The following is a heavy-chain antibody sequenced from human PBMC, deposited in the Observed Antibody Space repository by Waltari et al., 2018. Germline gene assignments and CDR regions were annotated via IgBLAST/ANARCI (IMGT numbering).Heavy chain of an antibody. CDR2: IYYSGST. J-gene: IGHJ5*02. D-gene: IGHD6-13*01. CDR3: ARGSWAPSSSWYRIQRNWFDP. CDR1: GGSISSRSYY. V-gene: IGHV4-39*01. Sequence: QLQLPESGPGLVKPSETLSLTCTVPGGSISSRSYYWGWIRQPPGKGTGWIGSIYYSGSTDYNPSLKSRVTISVDTSKNQFSLKLSSVTAADTAVYYCARGSWAPSSSWYRIQRNWFDPWGQGTLVTVSS.